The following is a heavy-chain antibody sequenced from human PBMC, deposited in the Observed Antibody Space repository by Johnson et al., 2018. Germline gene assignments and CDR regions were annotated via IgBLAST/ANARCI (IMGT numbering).Heavy chain of an antibody. V-gene: IGHV3-15*07. CDR2: VKSKASGGTT. CDR1: GLTFINAW. J-gene: IGHJ4*02. Sequence: VQLVQSGGGLVKPGGSLRLSCAVSGLTFINAWMNWVRQAPGEGLEWLGRVKSKASGGTTDYAAPVRGRFTISRDDSRNMVYLQIDSLKIEDTAVDYCTTGGRPMDYWGQGTLVTVSS. CDR3: TTGGRPMDY.